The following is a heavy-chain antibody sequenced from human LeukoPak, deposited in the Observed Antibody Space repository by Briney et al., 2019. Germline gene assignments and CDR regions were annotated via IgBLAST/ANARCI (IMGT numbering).Heavy chain of an antibody. CDR2: ISGSGGST. CDR1: GFAFSSYA. Sequence: GGSLRLSCAASGFAFSSYAMSWVRQAPGKGLEWVSAISGSGGSTYYADSVKGRFTISRDNSKNTLYLQMNSLRAEDTAVYYCARTYYYDSSGYPGVFQHWGQGTLVTVSS. CDR3: ARTYYYDSSGYPGVFQH. D-gene: IGHD3-22*01. J-gene: IGHJ1*01. V-gene: IGHV3-23*01.